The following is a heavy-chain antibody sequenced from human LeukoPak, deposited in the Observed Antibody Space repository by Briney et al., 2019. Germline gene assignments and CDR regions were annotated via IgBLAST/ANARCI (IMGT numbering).Heavy chain of an antibody. D-gene: IGHD1-26*01. J-gene: IGHJ4*02. CDR3: ANSWYRGSPNDY. CDR1: GLTFSSYA. Sequence: GRTLRLSCAASGLTFSSYAMGWVRQAPGKGLEWVSAICGSGGSTYSADSVKGGSTIYRDNSTTTLYLQMNSLRAEDPAVIYCANSWYRGSPNDYWGQGTLVTVSS. V-gene: IGHV3-23*01. CDR2: ICGSGGST.